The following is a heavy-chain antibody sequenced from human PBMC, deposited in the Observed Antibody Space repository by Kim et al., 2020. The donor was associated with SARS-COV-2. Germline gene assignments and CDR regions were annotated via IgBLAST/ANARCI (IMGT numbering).Heavy chain of an antibody. V-gene: IGHV3-23*01. CDR2: ISGSGGNT. D-gene: IGHD2-15*01. CDR1: GFTFSSYA. Sequence: GGSLRLSCAASGFTFSSYAMTWVRQAPGKGLEWVSAISGSGGNTYYADSVKGRFTISRDNSENTLYLQMNSLRAEDTAVYYCAKAPRYCSGGTCYFYYGMDVWGQGTTVTVSS. J-gene: IGHJ6*02. CDR3: AKAPRYCSGGTCYFYYGMDV.